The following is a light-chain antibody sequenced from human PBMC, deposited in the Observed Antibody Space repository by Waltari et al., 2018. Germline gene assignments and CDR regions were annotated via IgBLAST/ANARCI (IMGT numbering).Light chain of an antibody. J-gene: IGLJ3*02. V-gene: IGLV2-11*01. CDR3: YSFACTSTWV. Sequence: QSALTQPRSVSGSPGHSVTTSCAGTSSDGGGYNDVSWYQQHPGKAPQLMIYDVNKRPSGVPDRFSGSKSGTTASLTISGLRAEDEADYYCYSFACTSTWVFGGGTKLTVL. CDR2: DVN. CDR1: SSDGGGYND.